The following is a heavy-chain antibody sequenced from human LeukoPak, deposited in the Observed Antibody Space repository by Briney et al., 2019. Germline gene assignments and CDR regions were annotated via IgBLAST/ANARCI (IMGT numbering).Heavy chain of an antibody. CDR1: GFTFSSYA. J-gene: IGHJ3*02. CDR3: AKDRRVSRLNYDFWSGYLDAFDI. CDR2: ISGSGGST. V-gene: IGHV3-23*01. Sequence: GGSLRLSCAASGFTFSSYAMSWVRQAPGKGLEWVSAISGSGGSTYYADSVKGRFTISRDNSKNTLYLQMNSLRAEDTAVYYCAKDRRVSRLNYDFWSGYLDAFDIWGQGTMVTVSS. D-gene: IGHD3-3*01.